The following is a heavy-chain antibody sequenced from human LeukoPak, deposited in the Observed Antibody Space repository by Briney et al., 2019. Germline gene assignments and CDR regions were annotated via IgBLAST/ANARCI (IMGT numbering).Heavy chain of an antibody. CDR1: GGTFSSYA. Sequence: SVKVSCKASGGTFSSYAISWVRQAPGQGLEWMGGIIPIFGTANYAQKFQGRVTITTDESTSTAYMGLSSLRSEDTAVYYCARDGGYDSSGYYRVYFDYWGQGTLVTVSS. CDR2: IIPIFGTA. V-gene: IGHV1-69*05. CDR3: ARDGGYDSSGYYRVYFDY. J-gene: IGHJ4*02. D-gene: IGHD3-22*01.